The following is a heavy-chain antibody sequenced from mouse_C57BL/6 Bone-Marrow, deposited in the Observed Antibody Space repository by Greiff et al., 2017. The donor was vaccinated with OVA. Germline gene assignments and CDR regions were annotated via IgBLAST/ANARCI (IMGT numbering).Heavy chain of an antibody. CDR2: ISSGGSYT. J-gene: IGHJ3*01. CDR3: ARRGYYGSPFAY. D-gene: IGHD1-1*01. Sequence: EVQRVESGGDLVKPGGSLKLSCAASGFTFSSYGMSWVRQTPDKRLEWVATISSGGSYTYYPDSVKGRFTISRDNAKNTLYLQMSRLKSEDTAMYYCARRGYYGSPFAYWGQGTLVTVSA. V-gene: IGHV5-6*01. CDR1: GFTFSSYG.